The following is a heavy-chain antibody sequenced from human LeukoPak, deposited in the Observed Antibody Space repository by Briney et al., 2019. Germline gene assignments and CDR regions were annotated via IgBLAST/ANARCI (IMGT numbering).Heavy chain of an antibody. CDR1: GGSNSSYY. V-gene: IGHV4-59*12. CDR2: IYYSGST. D-gene: IGHD4-17*01. J-gene: IGHJ4*02. CDR3: ARVPSTVTTPFDY. Sequence: SETLSLTCTVSGGSNSSYYWSWIRQPPGKGLEWIGYIYYSGSTNYNPSLKSRVTISVDTSKNQFSLKLSSVTAADTAVYYCARVPSTVTTPFDYWGQGTLVTVSS.